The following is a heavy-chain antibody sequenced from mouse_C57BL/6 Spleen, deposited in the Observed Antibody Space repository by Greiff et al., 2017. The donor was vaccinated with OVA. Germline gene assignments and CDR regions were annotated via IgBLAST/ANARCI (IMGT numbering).Heavy chain of an antibody. Sequence: QVQLQQPGAELVMPGASVKLSCKASGYTFTSYWMHWVKQRPGQGLEWIGEIDPADSYTNYNQKFKGKSTLTVDKSSSTAYMQLSSLTSEDSAVYYCASEDAMDYWGQGTSVTVSS. V-gene: IGHV1-69*01. J-gene: IGHJ4*01. CDR2: IDPADSYT. CDR3: ASEDAMDY. CDR1: GYTFTSYW.